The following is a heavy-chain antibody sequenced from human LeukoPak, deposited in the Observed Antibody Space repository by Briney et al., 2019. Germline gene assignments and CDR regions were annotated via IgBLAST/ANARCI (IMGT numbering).Heavy chain of an antibody. CDR3: AKDFISASGNNWFLP. D-gene: IGHD6-13*01. J-gene: IGHJ5*02. CDR2: ISGSGGST. Sequence: GGSLRLSCAASGFTFSSYAMSWVRQAPGKGLEWVSAISGSGGSTYYADSVKGRFTIPRDNSKNTLYLQMNSLRAEDTAVYYCAKDFISASGNNWFLPWGQGTLVTVSS. CDR1: GFTFSSYA. V-gene: IGHV3-23*01.